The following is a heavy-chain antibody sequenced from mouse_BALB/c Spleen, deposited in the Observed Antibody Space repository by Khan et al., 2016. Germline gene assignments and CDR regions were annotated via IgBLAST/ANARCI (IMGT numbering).Heavy chain of an antibody. V-gene: IGHV1-37*01. Sequence: EVELVESGPELVKPGASVKISCKASGYSFTGYFMNWVKQSHGKSLEWIGRINRYIGDTFYNQNLKGQATFTVDKSYSKAHMELLSLTSEDSAVYYCGNWGNYGGFTYWGQGTLVTVSA. D-gene: IGHD2-4*01. CDR3: GNWGNYGGFTY. J-gene: IGHJ3*01. CDR1: GYSFTGYF. CDR2: INRYIGDT.